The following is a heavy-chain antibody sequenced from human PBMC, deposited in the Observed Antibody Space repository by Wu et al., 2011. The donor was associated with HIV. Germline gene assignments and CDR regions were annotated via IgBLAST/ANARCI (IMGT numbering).Heavy chain of an antibody. CDR1: GGTFSTYA. V-gene: IGHV1-69*01. D-gene: IGHD2-21*01. J-gene: IGHJ4*02. Sequence: QVQLVQSGAEVKKPGSSVKVSCKASGGTFSTYAITWVRQAPGQGLEWMGGIIPVFNAANYAQQFQGRVTITTDESTSTAYMELSSLRSEDTAMYYCARDFGGDGDSWGQGTLVTVSS. CDR2: IIPVFNAA. CDR3: ARDFGGDGDS.